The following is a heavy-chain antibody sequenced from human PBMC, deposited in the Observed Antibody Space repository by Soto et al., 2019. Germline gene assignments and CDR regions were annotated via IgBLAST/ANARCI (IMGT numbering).Heavy chain of an antibody. D-gene: IGHD6-19*01. CDR2: IDPSDSYI. CDR3: ARHGAAIWLGY. Sequence: PGESLKISCKTSGYTFSVHWISWVRQVPGKGLQWMGNIDPSDSYINYNPAFRGHVTFSVDKSSSTAYLHWRSLGPSDTAIYYCARHGAAIWLGYWGQGTLVTVSS. V-gene: IGHV5-10-1*01. J-gene: IGHJ4*02. CDR1: GYTFSVHW.